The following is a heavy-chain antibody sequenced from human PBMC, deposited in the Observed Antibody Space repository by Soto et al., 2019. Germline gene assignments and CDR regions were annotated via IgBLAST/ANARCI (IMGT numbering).Heavy chain of an antibody. D-gene: IGHD3-10*01. J-gene: IGHJ4*02. Sequence: SETLSLTCTVSGGSITSRTFFWGWIRQPPGKGLEWIGTIHDSGRTYYNPSLKSRVTISVDTSKNQFSLKLSSVTAADTAVYFCPRDYYGSGSIYDYWGQGTLVTVSS. CDR3: PRDYYGSGSIYDY. V-gene: IGHV4-39*02. CDR1: GGSITSRTFF. CDR2: IHDSGRT.